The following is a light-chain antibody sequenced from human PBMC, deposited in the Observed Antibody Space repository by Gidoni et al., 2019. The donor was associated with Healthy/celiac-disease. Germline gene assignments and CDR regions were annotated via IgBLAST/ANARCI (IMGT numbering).Light chain of an antibody. CDR2: LGS. Sequence: DIVMTQSTLSLPVTPGEPASISCRPSQSLLHSNGYNYLDWYLQKPGQSPQLLIYLGSNRASGVPDRFSGSGSGTDFTLKISRVEAEDVGVYYCMQALQTPWTFGQGTKVEIK. CDR1: QSLLHSNGYNY. V-gene: IGKV2-28*01. CDR3: MQALQTPWT. J-gene: IGKJ1*01.